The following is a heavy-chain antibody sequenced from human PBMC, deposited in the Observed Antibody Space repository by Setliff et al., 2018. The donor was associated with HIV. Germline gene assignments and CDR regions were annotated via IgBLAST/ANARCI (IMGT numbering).Heavy chain of an antibody. Sequence: PGGSLRLSCAASGFTFSSNWMHWVRQAPGKGLVWVSRINTDGSSRSYADSVKGRFTISRDNAKNTLYLQMNSLRAEDTAVYYCARGYCSTNSCYVSDYWGQGTLVTVSS. CDR2: INTDGSSR. CDR1: GFTFSSNW. V-gene: IGHV3-74*01. J-gene: IGHJ4*02. CDR3: ARGYCSTNSCYVSDY. D-gene: IGHD2-2*01.